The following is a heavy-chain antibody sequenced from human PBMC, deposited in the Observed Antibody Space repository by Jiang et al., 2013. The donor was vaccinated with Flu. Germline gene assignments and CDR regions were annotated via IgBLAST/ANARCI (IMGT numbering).Heavy chain of an antibody. V-gene: IGHV4-61*02. CDR1: GGSISSGSYY. J-gene: IGHJ4*02. Sequence: PGLVKPSQTLSLTCTVSGGSISSGSYYWSWIRQPAGKGLEWIGRIYTSGSTNYNPSLKSRVTISVDTSKNQFSLKLSSVTAADTAAYYCASGPYDYVWGSYLNWGQGTLVTVSS. CDR2: IYTSGST. CDR3: ASGPYDYVWGSYLN. D-gene: IGHD3-16*01.